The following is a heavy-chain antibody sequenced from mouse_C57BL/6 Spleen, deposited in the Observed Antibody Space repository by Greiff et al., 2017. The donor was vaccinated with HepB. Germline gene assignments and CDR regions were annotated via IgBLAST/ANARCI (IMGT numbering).Heavy chain of an antibody. V-gene: IGHV3-6*01. CDR1: GYSITSGYY. Sequence: EVKVEESGPGLVKPSQSLSLTCSVTGYSITSGYYWNWIRQFPGNKLEWMGYISYDGSNNYNPSLKNRISITRDTSKNQFFLKLNSVTTEDTATYYCASFPAWFAYWGQGTLVTVSA. J-gene: IGHJ3*01. CDR3: ASFPAWFAY. CDR2: ISYDGSN.